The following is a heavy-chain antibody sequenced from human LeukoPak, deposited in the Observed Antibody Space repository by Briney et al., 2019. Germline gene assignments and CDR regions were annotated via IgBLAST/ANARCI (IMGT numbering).Heavy chain of an antibody. J-gene: IGHJ4*02. Sequence: GGPLRLSCAASGFTVSSNYMSWVRQAPGKGLEWVSVIYSGGSTYYADSVKGRFTISRDNSKNTLYLQMNSLRAEDTAVYYCASTVPEGQYYDILTGYYFDYWGQGTLVTVSS. CDR3: ASTVPEGQYYDILTGYYFDY. V-gene: IGHV3-53*01. CDR1: GFTVSSNY. D-gene: IGHD3-9*01. CDR2: IYSGGST.